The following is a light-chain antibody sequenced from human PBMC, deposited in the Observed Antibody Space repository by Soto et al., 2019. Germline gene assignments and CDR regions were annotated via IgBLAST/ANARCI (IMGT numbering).Light chain of an antibody. V-gene: IGKV4-1*01. CDR2: RTS. CDR3: QQYNNWPRAT. J-gene: IGKJ4*01. Sequence: DIVMTQSPDSLALSLGERATINCKSSQSVLYSSNNKNFLTWYQQKPGQAPRLLMFRTSSRATGFPARFSGSGSGTEFNLTISSLQSEDFGVYYCQQYNNWPRATFGGGTKVDI. CDR1: QSVLYSSNNKNF.